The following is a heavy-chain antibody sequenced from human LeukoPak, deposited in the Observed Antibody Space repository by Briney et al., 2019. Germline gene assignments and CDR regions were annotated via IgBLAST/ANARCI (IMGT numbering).Heavy chain of an antibody. CDR3: AIDKTGVIAAD. D-gene: IGHD2-21*01. J-gene: IGHJ4*02. CDR2: IDARSGIT. Sequence: GGSLRLSCAASGFTFTIFGLNWVRQAPGKGPEWVSYIDARSGITYYADSVQGRFTLSRDNARESVFLQMDSLGVDDTAVYYCAIDKTGVIAADWGQGTLVTVSS. V-gene: IGHV3-48*01. CDR1: GFTFTIFG.